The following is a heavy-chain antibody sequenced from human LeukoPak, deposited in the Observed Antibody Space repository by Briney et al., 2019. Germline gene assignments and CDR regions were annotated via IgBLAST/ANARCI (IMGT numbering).Heavy chain of an antibody. Sequence: GEPLKTSAKASGSSFTSYWIGWVHQLPGKGLGGMGIIYTGDSESRYSPSLQGQVTISADKSISTAYLQWSSLKASDTAMYYCARHSHGYSSSPGDYGGQGTRVTVPS. CDR2: IYTGDSES. J-gene: IGHJ4*02. CDR3: ARHSHGYSSSPGDY. CDR1: GSSFTSYW. D-gene: IGHD6-13*01. V-gene: IGHV5-51*07.